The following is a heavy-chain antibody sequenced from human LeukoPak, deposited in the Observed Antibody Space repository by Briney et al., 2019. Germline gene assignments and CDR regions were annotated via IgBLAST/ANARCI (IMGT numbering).Heavy chain of an antibody. CDR1: GFTFRNSA. V-gene: IGHV3-64*01. Sequence: GGSLRLSCVASGFTFRNSAMHWVRQAPGKGLEYVSGISSNGGSTYYANAVKGRFTISRDNSKNTVYLQMGSLKTEDMAVYYCARWYNSLDVWGQGTTVTVSS. J-gene: IGHJ6*02. D-gene: IGHD1-1*01. CDR3: ARWYNSLDV. CDR2: ISSNGGST.